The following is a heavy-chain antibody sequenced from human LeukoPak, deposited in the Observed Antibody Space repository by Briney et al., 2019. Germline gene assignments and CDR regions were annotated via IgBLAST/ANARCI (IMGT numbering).Heavy chain of an antibody. V-gene: IGHV3-21*01. CDR2: ISSSSSYI. CDR1: GFTFSSYS. D-gene: IGHD6-13*01. J-gene: IGHJ4*02. Sequence: GGSLRLSCAASGFTFSSYSMNWVRQAPGKGLEWVSSISSSSSYIYYADSVKGRFTISRDNAKNSLYLQMNSLRAEDTAVYYCARSRRLYSSSWSFNYWGQGTLVTVSS. CDR3: ARSRRLYSSSWSFNY.